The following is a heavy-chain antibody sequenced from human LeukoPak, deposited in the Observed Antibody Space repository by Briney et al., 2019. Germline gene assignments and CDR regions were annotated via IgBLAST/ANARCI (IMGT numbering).Heavy chain of an antibody. J-gene: IGHJ4*02. D-gene: IGHD5-24*01. CDR3: ARVEMATEKADY. CDR1: GYTFTGYY. V-gene: IGHV1-2*02. CDR2: INPNSGGT. Sequence: ASVKVSCKASGYTFTGYYMHWVRQAPGQGLEWMGWINPNSGGTNYAQKFQGRVTMTRDTSISTAYMELSRLRSDDTAVYYCARVEMATEKADYWGQGTLVTVSS.